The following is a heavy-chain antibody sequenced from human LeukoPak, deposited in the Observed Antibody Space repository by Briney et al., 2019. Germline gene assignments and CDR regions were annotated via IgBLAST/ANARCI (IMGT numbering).Heavy chain of an antibody. J-gene: IGHJ5*02. V-gene: IGHV1-18*01. CDR3: ARDRSITMVRGVRSWFDP. D-gene: IGHD3-10*01. CDR1: GYTFTSYG. CDR2: ISAYNGNT. Sequence: ASVKVSCKAPGYTFTSYGISWVRQAPGQGLEWMGWISAYNGNTNYAQKLQGRVTMTTDTSTSTAYMELRSLRSDDTAVYYCARDRSITMVRGVRSWFDPWGQGTLVTVSS.